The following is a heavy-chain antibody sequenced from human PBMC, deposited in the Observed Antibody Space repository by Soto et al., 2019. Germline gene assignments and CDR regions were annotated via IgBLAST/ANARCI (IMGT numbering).Heavy chain of an antibody. V-gene: IGHV1-69*12. CDR2: IIPIFGTA. Sequence: QVQLVQSGAEVKKPGSSVKVSCKASGGTFSNYAISWVRQAPGQGLEWMGGIIPIFGTANYAQKFQGRVTIPAXXSXSXXYMELRSLRSEDTAIYYCAVGSVDIVPTGMKPFDPWGQGTLVTVSS. D-gene: IGHD5-12*01. J-gene: IGHJ5*02. CDR3: AVGSVDIVPTGMKPFDP. CDR1: GGTFSNYA.